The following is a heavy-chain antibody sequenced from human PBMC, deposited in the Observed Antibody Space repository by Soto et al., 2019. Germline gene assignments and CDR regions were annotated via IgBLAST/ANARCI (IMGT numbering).Heavy chain of an antibody. Sequence: SETLSLTCTVACHSILSYYWCWIRQPPGKGLEWIEYIYYSGSTTYNPSLKSRVTISVDTSKNQFSLKLSSVTAADTDVYYCARVTMVRGVIAARSYYYMDVWGKGTTVTVS. CDR2: IYYSGST. V-gene: IGHV4-59*01. CDR3: ARVTMVRGVIAARSYYYMDV. D-gene: IGHD3-10*01. J-gene: IGHJ6*03. CDR1: CHSILSYY.